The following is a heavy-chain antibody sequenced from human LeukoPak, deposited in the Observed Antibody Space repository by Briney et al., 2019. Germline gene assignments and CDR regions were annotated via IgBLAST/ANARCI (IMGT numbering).Heavy chain of an antibody. Sequence: SETLSLTCTVSGGSISSYYWSWIRQPAGKGLEWIGRIYTSGSTNYNPSLKSRVTMSVDTSKNQFSLKLSSVTAADTAVYYCARDKVLLRYFDWFNWFDPWGQGTLVTVSS. CDR3: ARDKVLLRYFDWFNWFDP. CDR2: IYTSGST. D-gene: IGHD3-9*01. CDR1: GGSISSYY. J-gene: IGHJ5*02. V-gene: IGHV4-4*07.